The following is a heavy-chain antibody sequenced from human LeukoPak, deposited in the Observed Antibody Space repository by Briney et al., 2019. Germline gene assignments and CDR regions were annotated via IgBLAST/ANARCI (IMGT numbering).Heavy chain of an antibody. J-gene: IGHJ2*01. CDR3: ARDWEGLGEYWYFDL. CDR1: GYTFTGYY. CDR2: INPNSGGT. V-gene: IGHV1-2*02. Sequence: ASVKVSCKASGYTFTGYYMHWVRQAPGQGLEWMGWINPNSGGTNYAQKFQGRITMTRDTSISTAYMELSRLRSDDTAVYYCARDWEGLGEYWYFDLWGRGTLVTVSS. D-gene: IGHD1-26*01.